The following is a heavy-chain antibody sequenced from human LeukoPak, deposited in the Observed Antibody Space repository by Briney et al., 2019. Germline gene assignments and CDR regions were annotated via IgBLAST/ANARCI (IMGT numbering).Heavy chain of an antibody. Sequence: GGSLRLSCAASGFTFSSYAMHWVRQAPGKGLEYVSAISSNGGGTYYANSVKGRFTISRDNSKNTLYLQMNSLRAEDTAVYYCAKDIAYGPADSSGYYLYYFDHWGQGTLVTVSS. V-gene: IGHV3-64*01. D-gene: IGHD3-22*01. J-gene: IGHJ4*02. CDR3: AKDIAYGPADSSGYYLYYFDH. CDR1: GFTFSSYA. CDR2: ISSNGGGT.